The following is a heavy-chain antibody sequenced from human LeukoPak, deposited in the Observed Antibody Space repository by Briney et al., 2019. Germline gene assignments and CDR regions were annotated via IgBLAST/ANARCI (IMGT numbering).Heavy chain of an antibody. CDR2: ITSGGNS. CDR1: GFTVSSTY. V-gene: IGHV3-66*01. J-gene: IGHJ4*02. CDR3: ARGQCSSPSCRYFDY. D-gene: IGHD2-2*01. Sequence: GGSLRLSCAASGFTVSSTYMNWVRQAPGKGLEWVSVITSGGNSYYADSVKGRFTISRDNSKNTLYLQMNSLGAEDTAVYYCARGQCSSPSCRYFDYWGQGTLVTVSS.